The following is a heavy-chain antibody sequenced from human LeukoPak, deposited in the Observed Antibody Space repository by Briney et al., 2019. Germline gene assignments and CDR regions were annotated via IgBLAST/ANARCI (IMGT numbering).Heavy chain of an antibody. V-gene: IGHV3-74*01. CDR1: GFTFNIYW. J-gene: IGHJ4*02. CDR2: IGTDGSST. Sequence: GGSLRLSCAASGFTFNIYWMHWVRQAPGKGLVWVSRIGTDGSSTAYADSVKGRFTVSRDNTKNTLYLQLSSLRPEDTAVYYCGRDLNGGLDYWGQGTLVTVSS. D-gene: IGHD4-23*01. CDR3: GRDLNGGLDY.